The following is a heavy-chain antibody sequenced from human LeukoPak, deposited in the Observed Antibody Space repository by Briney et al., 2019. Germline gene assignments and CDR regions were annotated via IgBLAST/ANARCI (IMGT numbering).Heavy chain of an antibody. CDR3: ARQYYDILTGYSYYFDY. V-gene: IGHV4-39*01. D-gene: IGHD3-9*01. Sequence: SETLSLTCTVSGGSISGSTYYWGWIRQPPGKGLEGIGSIYSSGSTYYNPSLRSRVTISVDTSKNQFSLRLSSVTAADTAVYYCARQYYDILTGYSYYFDYWGQGTLVTVSS. CDR1: GGSISGSTYY. CDR2: IYSSGST. J-gene: IGHJ4*02.